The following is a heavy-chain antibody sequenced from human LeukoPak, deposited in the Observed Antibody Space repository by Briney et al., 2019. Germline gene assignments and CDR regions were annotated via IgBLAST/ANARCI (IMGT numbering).Heavy chain of an antibody. CDR2: IYPGDSHI. Sequence: GESLKISCKGSGYRFTSYWIGWVRQMPGKGLEWMGLIYPGDSHIRYSPSLQGQVTISADKSIDTAYLQWSGLKASDTAMYYCARTTVITPGAFDIWGQGTMVTVSS. V-gene: IGHV5-51*01. CDR1: GYRFTSYW. D-gene: IGHD4-23*01. CDR3: ARTTVITPGAFDI. J-gene: IGHJ3*02.